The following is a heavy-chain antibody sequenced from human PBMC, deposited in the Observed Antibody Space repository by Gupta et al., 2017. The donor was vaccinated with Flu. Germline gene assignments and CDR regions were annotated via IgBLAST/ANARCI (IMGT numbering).Heavy chain of an antibody. CDR2: IKSKTDGGTT. J-gene: IGHJ4*02. D-gene: IGHD3-3*01. CDR1: GFTFSNAW. V-gene: IGHV3-15*01. CDR3: TTDRWIFGVVWEGFVY. Sequence: EVQLVESGGGLVKPGGSLRLSCAASGFTFSNAWMSWVRQAPGKGLEWVGRIKSKTDGGTTDYAAPVKGRFTISRDDSKNTLYLRMNSLKTEDTAVYYCTTDRWIFGVVWEGFVYWGQGTLVTVSS.